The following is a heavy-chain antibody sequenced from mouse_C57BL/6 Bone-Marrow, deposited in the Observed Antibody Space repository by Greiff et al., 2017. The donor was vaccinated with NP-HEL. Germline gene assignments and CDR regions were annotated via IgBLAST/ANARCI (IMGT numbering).Heavy chain of an antibody. J-gene: IGHJ3*01. D-gene: IGHD6-1*01. Sequence: SGSELRSPGSSVKLSCKDFDSEVFPIAYMSWVRQKPGHGFEWIGGILPSIGRTIYGEKFEDKATLDQDTLSTQAYWELNSQTSEDAAIYNRARGETFLLAYWGQGTLVTVSA. V-gene: IGHV15-2*01. CDR2: ILPSIGRT. CDR3: ARGETFLLAY. CDR1: DSEVFPIAY.